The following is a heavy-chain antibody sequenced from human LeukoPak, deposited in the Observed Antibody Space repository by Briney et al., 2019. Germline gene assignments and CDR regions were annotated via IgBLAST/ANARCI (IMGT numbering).Heavy chain of an antibody. CDR2: INPSVGST. CDR1: GYTFTSYY. J-gene: IGHJ4*02. Sequence: ASVKVSCKASGYTFTSYYIYWVRQAPGQGLEWVGIINPSVGSTSYAQKFQGRVTITRDTSTSTVYMELRSLRSEDTAVYYCARAYYYDSSGSYPGGDHWGQGTLVTVPS. CDR3: ARAYYYDSSGSYPGGDH. V-gene: IGHV1-46*01. D-gene: IGHD3-22*01.